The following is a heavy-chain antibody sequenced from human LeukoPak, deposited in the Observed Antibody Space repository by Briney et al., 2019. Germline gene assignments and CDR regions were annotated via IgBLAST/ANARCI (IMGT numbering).Heavy chain of an antibody. CDR2: IYYSGST. V-gene: IGHV4-39*07. CDR1: GGSINSGSYF. D-gene: IGHD7-27*01. J-gene: IGHJ4*02. CDR3: TRDLGNWDIDY. Sequence: MTSETLSLTCTVSGGSINSGSYFWGWIRQPPGKGLEWIGSIYYSGSTHYNPSLKSRVTISSDTYRNQFSLKLSSVTAADTAVYYCTRDLGNWDIDYWGQGTLVTVSS.